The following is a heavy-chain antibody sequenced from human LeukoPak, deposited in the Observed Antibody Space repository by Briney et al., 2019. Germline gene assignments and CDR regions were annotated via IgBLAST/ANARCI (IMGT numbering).Heavy chain of an antibody. CDR1: GFAFSNYA. V-gene: IGHV3-23*01. D-gene: IGHD6-19*01. CDR3: AKDAYSSGWYAFDI. Sequence: GGSLRLSCAASGFAFSNYAMSWIRQAPGKGPEWVSAISSSGDFTYYADSVKGRFTISRDNSKNTLCLQMNSLRAEDTAVYYCAKDAYSSGWYAFDIWGQGTMVTVSS. CDR2: ISSSGDFT. J-gene: IGHJ3*02.